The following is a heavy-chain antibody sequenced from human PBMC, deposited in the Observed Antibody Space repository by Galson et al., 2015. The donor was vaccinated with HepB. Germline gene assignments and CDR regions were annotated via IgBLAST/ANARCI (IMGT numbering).Heavy chain of an antibody. CDR3: ARHSEWADY. CDR2: NHAGNGNT. V-gene: IGHV1-3*01. D-gene: IGHD1-26*01. Sequence: SVKVSCKASGYSFTDYFMHWVRQAPGQRLEWMGWNHAGNGNTKYSEKFEGRVTFTRDTSASTIYMELSSLRLEDTAVYYCARHSEWADYWGQGTLVTVSS. CDR1: GYSFTDYF. J-gene: IGHJ4*02.